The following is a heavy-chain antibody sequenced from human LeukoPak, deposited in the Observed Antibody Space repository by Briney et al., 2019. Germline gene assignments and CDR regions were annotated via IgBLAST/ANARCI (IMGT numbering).Heavy chain of an antibody. V-gene: IGHV3-21*01. CDR1: GFTFSSYS. CDR2: ISSSSSYI. J-gene: IGHJ5*02. CDR3: ARDRVRGVIGSNWFDP. D-gene: IGHD3-10*01. Sequence: PGRSLRLSCAASGFTFSSYSMNWVRQAPGKGLEWVSSISSSSSYIYYADSVKGRFTISRDNAKNSLYLQMNSLRAEDTAVYYCARDRVRGVIGSNWFDPWGQGTLVTVSS.